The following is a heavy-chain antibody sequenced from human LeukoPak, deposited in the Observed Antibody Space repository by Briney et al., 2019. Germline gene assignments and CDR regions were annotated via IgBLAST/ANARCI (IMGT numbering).Heavy chain of an antibody. D-gene: IGHD6-19*01. V-gene: IGHV4-31*03. CDR3: ARGPYSSGWYRYYYYGMYV. CDR2: IYYSGST. J-gene: IGHJ6*02. CDR1: GGSISRGGYY. Sequence: SETLSLTCTVSGGSISRGGYYWTWIRQYPEKGLEWIGYIYYSGSTYYNPSLKSRVTISVDTSKNQFSLKLSSVTAADTAVYYCARGPYSSGWYRYYYYGMYVWGQGTTVTVSS.